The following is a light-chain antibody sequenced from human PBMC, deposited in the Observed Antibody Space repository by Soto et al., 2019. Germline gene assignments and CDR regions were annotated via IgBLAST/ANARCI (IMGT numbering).Light chain of an antibody. CDR2: FDD. CDR3: VGWHDSLNGVI. CDR1: RSNIGNNA. V-gene: IGLV1-36*01. Sequence: QSVLTQPPSVSEAPRQRVTISCSGSRSNIGNNAVNWYQQLPGKAPKLLIYFDDLLPSGVSDRFSGSKSGTTASLAISGLQSEDEADYYCVGWHDSLNGVIFGGGTKLTVL. J-gene: IGLJ2*01.